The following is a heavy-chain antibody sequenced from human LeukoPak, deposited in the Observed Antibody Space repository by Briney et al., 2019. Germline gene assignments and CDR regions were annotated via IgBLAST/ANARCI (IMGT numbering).Heavy chain of an antibody. J-gene: IGHJ6*03. CDR1: GYSISSGYY. CDR2: IYHSGST. Sequence: SETLSLTCTVSGYSISSGYYWGWIRQPPGKGLEWIGNIYHSGSTYYNPSLKSRVTISLDTSKNQFSLELSSVTAADTAMYYCAREKIGTGTVLGKDYYYMDVWGKGTTVTVSS. D-gene: IGHD3-16*01. V-gene: IGHV4-38-2*02. CDR3: AREKIGTGTVLGKDYYYMDV.